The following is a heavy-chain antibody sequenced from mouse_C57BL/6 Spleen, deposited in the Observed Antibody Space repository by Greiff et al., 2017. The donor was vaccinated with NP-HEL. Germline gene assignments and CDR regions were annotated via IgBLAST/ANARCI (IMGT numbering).Heavy chain of an antibody. Sequence: VQLQQSGAELVRPGASVTLSCKASGYTFTDYEMHWVKQTPVHGLEWIGAIDPETGGTAYNQKFKGKAILTADKSSSTAYMELRSLTSEDSAVYYGTERNSNYESAMDCWGQGTSVTVSS. CDR1: GYTFTDYE. D-gene: IGHD2-5*01. CDR3: TERNSNYESAMDC. CDR2: IDPETGGT. V-gene: IGHV1-15*01. J-gene: IGHJ4*01.